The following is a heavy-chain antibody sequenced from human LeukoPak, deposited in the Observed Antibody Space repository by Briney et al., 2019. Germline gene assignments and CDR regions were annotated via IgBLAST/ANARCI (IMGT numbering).Heavy chain of an antibody. V-gene: IGHV3-21*04. Sequence: GGSLRLSCAASGFTFSSYSMNWVRQAPGKGLEWVSSISSSSSYIYYADSVKGRFTISRDNAKNSLYLQMNSLRAEDTAVYYCAKDLPFYYYDSSGYYQSGFDIWGQGTMVTVSS. CDR3: AKDLPFYYYDSSGYYQSGFDI. D-gene: IGHD3-22*01. CDR1: GFTFSSYS. CDR2: ISSSSSYI. J-gene: IGHJ3*02.